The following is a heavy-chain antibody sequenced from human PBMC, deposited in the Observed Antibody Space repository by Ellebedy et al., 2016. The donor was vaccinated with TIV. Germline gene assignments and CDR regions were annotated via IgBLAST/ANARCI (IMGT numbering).Heavy chain of an antibody. CDR2: ISVEKGNT. CDR1: GYTFTSSG. D-gene: IGHD3-22*01. J-gene: IGHJ4*02. Sequence: AASVKVSCKASGYTFTSSGISWVRQAPGQGLEWMGWISVEKGNTNVAQKFQGRVTLTTDTSTTTAYMELRSLASDDTAVYYCARGFYYDSSATFQYYFDYWGQGTLVTVSS. V-gene: IGHV1-18*04. CDR3: ARGFYYDSSATFQYYFDY.